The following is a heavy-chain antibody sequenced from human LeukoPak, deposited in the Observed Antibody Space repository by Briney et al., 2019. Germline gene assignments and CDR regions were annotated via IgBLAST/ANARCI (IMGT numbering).Heavy chain of an antibody. CDR2: ISGSGGST. CDR3: AKGGKWDVTPFDY. V-gene: IGHV3-23*01. J-gene: IGHJ4*02. D-gene: IGHD1-26*01. CDR1: GLTFSSYA. Sequence: GGSLRLSCEASGLTFSSYAMSWVRQAPGKGLEWVSGISGSGGSTYYADSVKGRFTISRDNSKNTLYLQVNSLRAEDTAVYYCAKGGKWDVTPFDYWGQGTLVTVSS.